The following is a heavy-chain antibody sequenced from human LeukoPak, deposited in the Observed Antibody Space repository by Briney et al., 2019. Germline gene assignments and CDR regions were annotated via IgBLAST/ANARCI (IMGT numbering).Heavy chain of an antibody. CDR1: GYTFSTYG. CDR3: ARALPHRRLMDTTMEQHWFDP. D-gene: IGHD5-18*01. Sequence: ASVKVSCKASGYTFSTYGISWVRQAPGQGLEWMGWISAYNGNTNYAQNLQGRVTMTTDTSTSTAYMDLRSLRSDDTAVYYCARALPHRRLMDTTMEQHWFDPWGQGTLVTVSS. CDR2: ISAYNGNT. V-gene: IGHV1-18*01. J-gene: IGHJ5*02.